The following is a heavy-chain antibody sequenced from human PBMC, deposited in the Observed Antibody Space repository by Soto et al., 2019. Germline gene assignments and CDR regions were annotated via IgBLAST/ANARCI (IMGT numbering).Heavy chain of an antibody. CDR1: GGSLDNFC. V-gene: IGHV4-59*01. D-gene: IGHD3-16*01. Sequence: SEILSLTRSVSGGSLDNFCRSLIRQTPGKGLEWTGYVSQGGTESYMTEGETTGYNPSLNSRATISLDLPKNQFSLTLTSVTAADTAVYYCARDRGGITVSAKPLGEWFDPWGQGTLVTVSS. CDR3: ARDRGGITVSAKPLGEWFDP. J-gene: IGHJ5*02. CDR2: VSQGGTESYMTEGETT.